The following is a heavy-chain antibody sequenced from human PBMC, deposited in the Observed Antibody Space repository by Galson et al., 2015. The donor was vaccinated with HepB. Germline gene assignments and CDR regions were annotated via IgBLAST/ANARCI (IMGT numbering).Heavy chain of an antibody. D-gene: IGHD4-23*01. CDR1: GYTFTNYA. J-gene: IGHJ4*02. Sequence: SVKVSCKASGYTFTNYAMNWVRQAPGQGLEWMGWINTNTGNPTYAQGLTGRFVLSLDTSVSTAYLQISSLKAEDTAVYYCARDRGSGGHFFDYWGRGTLVTVSS. CDR3: ARDRGSGGHFFDY. CDR2: INTNTGNP. V-gene: IGHV7-4-1*02.